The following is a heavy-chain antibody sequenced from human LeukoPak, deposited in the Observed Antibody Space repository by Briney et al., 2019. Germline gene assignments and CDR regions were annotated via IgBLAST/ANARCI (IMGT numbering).Heavy chain of an antibody. CDR1: GFTFSSYW. J-gene: IGHJ4*02. CDR3: AREGGNYYGSGSYIDY. V-gene: IGHV3-74*01. CDR2: INTDGSST. D-gene: IGHD3-10*01. Sequence: GGSLRLSCAASGFTFSSYWMHWVRQAPGKGLVWVSRINTDGSSTSYADSVKGRFTISRDNAKNSLYLQMNSLRAEDTAVYYCAREGGNYYGSGSYIDYWGQGTLVAVSS.